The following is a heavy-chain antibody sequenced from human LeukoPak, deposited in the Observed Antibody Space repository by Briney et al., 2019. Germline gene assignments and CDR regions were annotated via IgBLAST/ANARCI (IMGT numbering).Heavy chain of an antibody. CDR2: INYSGST. CDR1: GGSTISSSTYF. V-gene: IGHV4-39*07. CDR3: ARGIRGIIRSSWFDP. J-gene: IGHJ5*02. D-gene: IGHD3-10*01. Sequence: SETLSLTCTVSGGSTISSSTYFWNWIRQPPGKGLEWIGEINYSGSTDYNPSLKSRVTILIDTSKNQFSLKLTSMTAADTAVYYCARGIRGIIRSSWFDPWGQGTLVTVSS.